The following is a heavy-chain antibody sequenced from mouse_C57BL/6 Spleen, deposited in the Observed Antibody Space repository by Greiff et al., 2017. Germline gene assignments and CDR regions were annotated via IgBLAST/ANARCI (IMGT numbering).Heavy chain of an antibody. CDR3: ARLLAPLYYDGSSGYFDV. J-gene: IGHJ1*03. CDR2: ISYSGST. V-gene: IGHV3-8*01. CDR1: GYSITSDY. D-gene: IGHD1-1*01. Sequence: EVQLVESGPGLAKPSQTLSLTCSVTGYSITSDYWNWIRKFPGNKLEYMGYISYSGSTYYNPSLKSRISITRDTSKNQYYLQVNSVTTEDTATYYCARLLAPLYYDGSSGYFDVWGTGTTVTVSS.